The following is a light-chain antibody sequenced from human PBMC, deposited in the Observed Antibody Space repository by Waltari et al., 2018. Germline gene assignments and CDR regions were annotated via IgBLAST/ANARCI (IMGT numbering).Light chain of an antibody. CDR3: KSYTGTGSWV. CDR1: KSDVGFFNY. CDR2: DVS. J-gene: IGLJ3*02. V-gene: IGLV2-14*03. Sequence: QSVLTQPASVSGSPGQSITIFCTGTKSDVGFFNYVSWYQQHPGKAPKVIIYDVSQRPSGISNRFSGSKSGNTASLTISGLQADDEADYYCKSYTGTGSWVFGGGTKLTVL.